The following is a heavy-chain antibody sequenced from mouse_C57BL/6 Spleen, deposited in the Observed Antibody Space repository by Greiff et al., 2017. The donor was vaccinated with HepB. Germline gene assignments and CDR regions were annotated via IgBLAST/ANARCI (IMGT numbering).Heavy chain of an antibody. Sequence: EVKLQESGGGLVQPKGSLKLSCAASGFSFNTYAMNWVRQAPGKGLEWVARIRSKSNNYATYYADSVKDRFTISRDDSESMLYLQMNNLKTEDTAMYYCVSPLYYGSSYGAMDYWGQGTSVTVSS. CDR1: GFSFNTYA. CDR2: IRSKSNNYAT. J-gene: IGHJ4*01. V-gene: IGHV10-1*01. D-gene: IGHD1-1*01. CDR3: VSPLYYGSSYGAMDY.